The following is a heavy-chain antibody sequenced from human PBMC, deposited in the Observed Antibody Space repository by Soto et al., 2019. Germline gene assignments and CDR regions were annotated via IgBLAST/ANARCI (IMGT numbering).Heavy chain of an antibody. V-gene: IGHV1-3*01. J-gene: IGHJ4*02. CDR3: ARNAYISGDDDSYYFDY. CDR2: INPGNGDT. CDR1: GYTFTRYA. D-gene: IGHD2-21*02. Sequence: ASVKVSCKASGYTFTRYAMHWVRQAPGQRPEWMGWINPGNGDTKYSEKLQGRVTFTRDTSATTIYMELSSLRSEDTALYYCARNAYISGDDDSYYFDYWGQGTPVTVSS.